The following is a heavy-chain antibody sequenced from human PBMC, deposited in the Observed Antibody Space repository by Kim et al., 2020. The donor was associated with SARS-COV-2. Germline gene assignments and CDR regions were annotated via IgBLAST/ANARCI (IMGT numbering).Heavy chain of an antibody. Sequence: GGSLRLSCAASGFTFSSYAMSWVRQAPGKGLEWVSAISGSGGSTYYADSVKGRFTISRDNSKNTLYLQMNSLRAEDTAVYYCARDPSGSYVLYYYYYYGMDVWGQGTTVTVSS. J-gene: IGHJ6*02. D-gene: IGHD1-26*01. CDR2: ISGSGGST. CDR3: ARDPSGSYVLYYYYYYGMDV. CDR1: GFTFSSYA. V-gene: IGHV3-23*01.